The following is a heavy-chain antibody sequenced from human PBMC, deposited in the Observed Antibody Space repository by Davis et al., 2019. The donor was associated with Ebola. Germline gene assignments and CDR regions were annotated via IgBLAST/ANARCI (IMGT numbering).Heavy chain of an antibody. D-gene: IGHD1-26*01. CDR3: ASGSGSFFANYFDY. CDR2: ISYDGSNK. Sequence: GGSLRLSCAASGSTFSSYGIHWVRKAPGKGLEWVAVISYDGSNKYYAASVKGRFTISRDNSKNTLYLQLNSLRAEDTAVYYCASGSGSFFANYFDYWGQGTLVTVSS. CDR1: GSTFSSYG. J-gene: IGHJ4*02. V-gene: IGHV3-30*03.